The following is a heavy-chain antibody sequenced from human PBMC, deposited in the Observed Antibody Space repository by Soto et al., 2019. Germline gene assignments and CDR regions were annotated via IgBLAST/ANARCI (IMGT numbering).Heavy chain of an antibody. J-gene: IGHJ4*02. Sequence: QVQLVESGGGVVQPGRSLRLSCAASGFTFSSYAMHWVRRAPGKGLEWMAVMSYDGSNKYYADSVKGRFTISRDNSKNTLYLQMNSLSREDTALYYWARDGGAYGGQGTLVIVSS. CDR3: ARDGGAY. D-gene: IGHD3-16*01. CDR2: MSYDGSNK. CDR1: GFTFSSYA. V-gene: IGHV3-30-3*01.